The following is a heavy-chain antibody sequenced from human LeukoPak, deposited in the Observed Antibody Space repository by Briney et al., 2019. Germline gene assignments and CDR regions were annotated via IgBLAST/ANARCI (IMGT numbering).Heavy chain of an antibody. CDR1: GFTFSSYA. CDR2: ISGSGGST. CDR3: AKVDVPRRVSAWFDP. Sequence: GGSLRLSCAASGFTFSSYAMSWVRQAPGKGLEWVSAISGSGGSTYYADSVKGRFTISRDNSKNTLYLQMNSLRAEDTAVYYCAKVDVPRRVSAWFDPWGQGTLVTASS. D-gene: IGHD3-10*02. V-gene: IGHV3-23*01. J-gene: IGHJ5*02.